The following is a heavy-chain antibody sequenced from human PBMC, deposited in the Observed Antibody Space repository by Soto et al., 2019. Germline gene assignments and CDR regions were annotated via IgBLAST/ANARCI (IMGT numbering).Heavy chain of an antibody. Sequence: EVQLLESGGGLVQPGGSLRLSCAASGFTFSSHAMRWVRQAPGKGLEWVSAISGSGGGTYYADSVRGRFTISRDNSKNTVYLQMSSLRAEDTAVYYCTKAFWGGGSCRTTDWGQGTLVIVSS. CDR1: GFTFSSHA. V-gene: IGHV3-23*01. J-gene: IGHJ4*02. D-gene: IGHD2-15*01. CDR2: ISGSGGGT. CDR3: TKAFWGGGSCRTTD.